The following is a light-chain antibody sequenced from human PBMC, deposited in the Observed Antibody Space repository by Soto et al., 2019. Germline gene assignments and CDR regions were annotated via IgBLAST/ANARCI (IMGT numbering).Light chain of an antibody. V-gene: IGKV1-5*03. Sequence: DIQMTQSPSTLSASVGDRVTITCRASQSVDRWLAWYQQRPGKAPKALIYKASNLDSGVPSRFSGSGSGTEFTLTSTRLQHGDIATYYYQHNTTLRTFGQGTMVEIK. J-gene: IGKJ1*01. CDR1: QSVDRW. CDR3: QHNTTLRT. CDR2: KAS.